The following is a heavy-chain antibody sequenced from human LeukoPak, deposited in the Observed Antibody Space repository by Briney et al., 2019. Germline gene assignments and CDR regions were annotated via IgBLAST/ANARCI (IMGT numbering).Heavy chain of an antibody. CDR1: GGSISSYY. J-gene: IGHJ3*02. V-gene: IGHV4-4*07. D-gene: IGHD6-13*01. CDR2: IYTSGST. Sequence: PSETLSLTCTVSGGSISSYYWSWIRQPAGKGLEWIGRIYTSGSTNYNPSLKSRVTMSVDTSKNQFSLKLSSVTAADTAVYYCVAIHDHQQLARYDAFDIWGQGTMVTVSS. CDR3: VAIHDHQQLARYDAFDI.